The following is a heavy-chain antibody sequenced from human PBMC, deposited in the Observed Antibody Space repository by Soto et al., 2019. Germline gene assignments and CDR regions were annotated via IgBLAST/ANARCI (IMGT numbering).Heavy chain of an antibody. CDR1: GDSVSSNSAA. V-gene: IGHV6-1*01. J-gene: IGHJ4*02. CDR2: TYYRSKWYN. Sequence: QTISLTCAISGDSVSSNSAAWNWIRQSPSRGLEWLGRTYYRSKWYNDYAVSAKSRITINPDTSKNQFSLQLNSVTPEDTAVYYCARGSLAAAGSLFAYWGQGTLVTVSS. CDR3: ARGSLAAAGSLFAY. D-gene: IGHD6-13*01.